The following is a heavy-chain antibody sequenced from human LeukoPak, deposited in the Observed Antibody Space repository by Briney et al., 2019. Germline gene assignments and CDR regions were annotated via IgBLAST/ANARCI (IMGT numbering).Heavy chain of an antibody. CDR1: GYTFTSYY. D-gene: IGHD5-18*01. Sequence: ASVKVSCKASGYTFTSYYMHWVRQAPRQGLEWMGIINPSGGSTSYAQKFQGRVTMTRDTSTSTVYMELSSLRSEDTAVYYCATPLYSYGQDYYYYGMDVWGQGTTVTVSS. CDR2: INPSGGST. J-gene: IGHJ6*02. CDR3: ATPLYSYGQDYYYYGMDV. V-gene: IGHV1-46*01.